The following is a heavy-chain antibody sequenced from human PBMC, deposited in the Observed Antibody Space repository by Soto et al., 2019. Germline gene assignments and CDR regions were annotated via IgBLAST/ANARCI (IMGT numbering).Heavy chain of an antibody. V-gene: IGHV4-59*02. J-gene: IGHJ4*02. CDR3: ARARRSSAVDFEY. Sequence: ALSLTCTVSVGSVSRYCLSWIRQTPGKGLEWIGYIYYTGNTNYNPSLKSRVTISVDTSKNQLFLKMTFLNAGDRVVYYCARARRSSAVDFEYWGQRTPV. CDR2: IYYTGNT. D-gene: IGHD6-19*01. CDR1: VGSVSRYC.